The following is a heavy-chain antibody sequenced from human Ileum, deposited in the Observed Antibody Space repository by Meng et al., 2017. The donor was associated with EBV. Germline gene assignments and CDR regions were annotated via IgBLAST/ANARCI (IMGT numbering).Heavy chain of an antibody. CDR2: IFYTGNT. CDR3: ARLVKSGYDYWYFDY. V-gene: IGHV4-39*01. D-gene: IGHD5-12*01. Sequence: LHMQESCPGLVKPSQTLSLTCGVSSSSSNSAYYYLGWIRHPPGGGLDWIGNIFYTGNTYYHPSLMSRVTISVDTSKSQFSLKLSSVTAADTSVYYCARLVKSGYDYWYFDYWGQGTLVTVSS. CDR1: SSSSNSAYYY. J-gene: IGHJ4*02.